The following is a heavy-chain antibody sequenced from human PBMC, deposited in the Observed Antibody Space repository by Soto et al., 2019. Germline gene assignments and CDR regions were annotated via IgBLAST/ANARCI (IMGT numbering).Heavy chain of an antibody. Sequence: GGSLRLSCAASGFTFSTYAMHWVRQAPGKGLEYDTAITSNGDYTYYTNSVKGRFTISRDNSKNTLSLQMGSLRPDDTAVYFCARVSYFRGFDWLFAFDSWGQGALVTVSS. CDR1: GFTFSTYA. J-gene: IGHJ4*02. V-gene: IGHV3-64*01. CDR3: ARVSYFRGFDWLFAFDS. CDR2: ITSNGDYT. D-gene: IGHD3-9*01.